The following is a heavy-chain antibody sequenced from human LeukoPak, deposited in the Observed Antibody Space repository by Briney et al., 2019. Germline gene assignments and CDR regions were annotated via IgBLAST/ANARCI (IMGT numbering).Heavy chain of an antibody. J-gene: IGHJ6*02. CDR3: AREEGGSGSYFYYYYGMDV. D-gene: IGHD3-10*01. CDR2: IKQDGSEK. V-gene: IGHV3-7*01. Sequence: AGGSLRLSCAASGFTFSSYWMSWVRQAPGKGLEWVANIKQDGSEKYYVDSVKGRFTISRGNAKNSLYLQMNSLRAEDTAVYYCAREEGGSGSYFYYYYGMDVWGQGTTVTVSS. CDR1: GFTFSSYW.